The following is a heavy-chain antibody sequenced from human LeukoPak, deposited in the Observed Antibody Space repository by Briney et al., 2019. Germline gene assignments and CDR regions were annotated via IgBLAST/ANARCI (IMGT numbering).Heavy chain of an antibody. D-gene: IGHD2-15*01. CDR2: IESDGSST. V-gene: IGHV3-74*01. CDR3: ARGYCSGGSCNRPFDY. Sequence: PGESLRLSCAASGFTLSSYLMHWVRQAPGKGLVWVSRIESDGSSTSYADSVKGRFTISRDNAKNTLYLQMNSLRAEDTAVYYCARGYCSGGSCNRPFDYWGQGTLVTVSS. CDR1: GFTLSSYL. J-gene: IGHJ4*02.